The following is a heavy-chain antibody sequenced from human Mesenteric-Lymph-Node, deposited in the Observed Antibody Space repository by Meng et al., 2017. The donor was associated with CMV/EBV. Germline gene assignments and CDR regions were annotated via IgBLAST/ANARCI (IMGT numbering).Heavy chain of an antibody. CDR3: ARSDCSSTSCYVDY. CDR2: VNWNGGST. D-gene: IGHD2-2*01. Sequence: GESLKISCAASGFTFDNYGMTWGRHVPGKGLEWVSGVNWNGGSTVYADSVKGRFTISRDNARNSLYLQMNSLRAVDTAVYYCARSDCSSTSCYVDYWGQGTLVTVSS. V-gene: IGHV3-20*04. J-gene: IGHJ4*02. CDR1: GFTFDNYG.